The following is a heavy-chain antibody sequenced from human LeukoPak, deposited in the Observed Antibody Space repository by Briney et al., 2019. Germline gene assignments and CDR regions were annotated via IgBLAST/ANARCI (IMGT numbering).Heavy chain of an antibody. CDR1: GFTFSSYA. J-gene: IGHJ4*02. D-gene: IGHD3-16*01. CDR2: ISGSGGST. CDR3: AGQRGDFDY. Sequence: GGSLRLSCAASGFTFSSYAMSWVRKAPGKGLEWVSAISGSGGSTYYADSVKGRFTISRGNSKNTLYLQMNSLRAEDTAVYYCAGQRGDFDYWGQGTLVTVSS. V-gene: IGHV3-23*01.